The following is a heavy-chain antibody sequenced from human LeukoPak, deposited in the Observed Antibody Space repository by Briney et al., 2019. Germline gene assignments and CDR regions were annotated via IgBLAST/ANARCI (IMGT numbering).Heavy chain of an antibody. D-gene: IGHD6-13*01. CDR3: ARGAFAGGYFDY. V-gene: IGHV3-21*01. CDR1: GFTFSGYS. Sequence: GGSLRLSCAASGFTFSGYSMYCVRQAPGKGLEWVSSISSSSSYIYYADSVKGRFTISRDNAKNSLYLQMNSLRAEDTAVYYCARGAFAGGYFDYWGQGTLVTVSS. CDR2: ISSSSSYI. J-gene: IGHJ4*02.